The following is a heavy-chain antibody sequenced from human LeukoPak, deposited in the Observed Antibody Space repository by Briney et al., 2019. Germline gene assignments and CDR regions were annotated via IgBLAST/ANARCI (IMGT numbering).Heavy chain of an antibody. Sequence: GGSLRLSCAASGFTFSGYAMNWVRQAPGKGLEWVSGISVSGGGTHYADSVTGRFTISRDNSKNTRYLQLNSLRAEDTAVFYCAKDRDSGSYSRGMDVWGQGTTVTVSS. D-gene: IGHD1-26*01. V-gene: IGHV3-23*01. CDR3: AKDRDSGSYSRGMDV. CDR2: ISVSGGGT. J-gene: IGHJ6*02. CDR1: GFTFSGYA.